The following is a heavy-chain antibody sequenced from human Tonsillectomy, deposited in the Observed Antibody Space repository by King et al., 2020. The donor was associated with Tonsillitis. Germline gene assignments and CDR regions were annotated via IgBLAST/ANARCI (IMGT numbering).Heavy chain of an antibody. J-gene: IGHJ4*02. CDR2: IKQDGSEK. D-gene: IGHD6-19*01. CDR1: GFTFSSYW. CDR3: ARDRVQWREGGSNY. V-gene: IGHV3-7*01. Sequence: VQLVQSGGGLVQPGGSLRLSCAASGFTFSSYWMSWVRQAPGKGLEWVANIKQDGSEKDYVDSVKGRFTISRDNAKNSLYLQMNSLRAEDTAVYYCARDRVQWREGGSNYWGQGTLVTVSS.